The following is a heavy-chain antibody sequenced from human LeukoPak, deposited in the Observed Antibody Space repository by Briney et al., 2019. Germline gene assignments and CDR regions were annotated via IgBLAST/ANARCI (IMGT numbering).Heavy chain of an antibody. CDR3: AREGIPETIDKFHFYGMDV. D-gene: IGHD5-18*01. CDR1: GYFFTNYG. CDR2: ISDYSGNT. V-gene: IGHV1-18*01. J-gene: IGHJ6*02. Sequence: ASVKVSCKASGYFFTNYGISWVRQAPGQGLEWMGWISDYSGNTNYAQKYQGRVTMTTDTSTSTAYMELRCLRSDDTAVYYCAREGIPETIDKFHFYGMDVWGQGTPVTVSS.